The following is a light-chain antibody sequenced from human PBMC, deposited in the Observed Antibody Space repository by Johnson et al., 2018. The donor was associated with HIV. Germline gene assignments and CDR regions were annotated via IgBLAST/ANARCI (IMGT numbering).Light chain of an antibody. Sequence: QSVLTQPPSVSAAPGQKVTISCSGTSSNIGNHYVSWYQLLPGTAPKLLIYDNNQRPSGIPDRFSVSKSGTSATLGITGLQTGDEADYYCETWDRSLSGVFGTGTKVTVL. CDR1: SSNIGNHY. CDR2: DNN. V-gene: IGLV1-51*01. CDR3: ETWDRSLSGV. J-gene: IGLJ1*01.